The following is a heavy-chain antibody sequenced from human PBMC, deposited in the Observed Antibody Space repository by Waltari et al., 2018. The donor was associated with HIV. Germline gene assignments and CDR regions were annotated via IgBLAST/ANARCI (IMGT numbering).Heavy chain of an antibody. J-gene: IGHJ5*02. D-gene: IGHD3-22*01. CDR1: GGPISRGDYY. Sequence: QVQLQESGPGLVKPSQTLSLTCPVSGGPISRGDYYCSWLRQPPGNGLEWIGYIYYSGSTYYNPSLKSRVTISVDRSKNQFSLKLSSVTAADTAVYYCARDRNLDYYDSSGYHWFDPWGQGTLVTVSS. V-gene: IGHV4-30-4*08. CDR3: ARDRNLDYYDSSGYHWFDP. CDR2: IYYSGST.